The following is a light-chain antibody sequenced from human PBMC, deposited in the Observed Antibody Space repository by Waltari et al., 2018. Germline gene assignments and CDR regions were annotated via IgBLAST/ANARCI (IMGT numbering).Light chain of an antibody. CDR2: GTF. CDR3: HHYGSSPQT. J-gene: IGKJ2*01. V-gene: IGKV3-20*01. CDR1: QSFSSSY. Sequence: EIVLTQSPGTLSLSPGEGATLSCRASQSFSSSYLAWYQQKPGQAPRLLIYGTFTRATGVPDRVSGSGSGTDFTLTISRLEPEDFAVYYCHHYGSSPQTFGQGTKLEIK.